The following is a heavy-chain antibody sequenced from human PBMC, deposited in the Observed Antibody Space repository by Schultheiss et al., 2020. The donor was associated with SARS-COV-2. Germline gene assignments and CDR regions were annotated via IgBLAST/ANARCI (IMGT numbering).Heavy chain of an antibody. Sequence: SETLSLTCAVYGGSFSGYYWSWIRQPPGKGLEWIGEINHSGSTNYNPSLKSRVTISVDTSKNQFSLKLSSVTAADTAVYYCARLFSGVGAIHPYFDYWGQGTLVTVSS. CDR2: INHSGST. D-gene: IGHD1-26*01. CDR1: GGSFSGYY. CDR3: ARLFSGVGAIHPYFDY. V-gene: IGHV4-34*01. J-gene: IGHJ4*02.